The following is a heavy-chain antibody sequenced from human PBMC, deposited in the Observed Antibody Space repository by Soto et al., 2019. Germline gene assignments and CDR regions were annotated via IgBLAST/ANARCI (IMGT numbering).Heavy chain of an antibody. CDR1: GESISSSSYY. Sequence: ETLSLTCLVSGESISSSSYYWGWIRQPPGKGLEWIGSIYYSGRTYYNPSFKSRVTISIDTSKNQFSLKLSSVTATDTAVYYCDRQRTTVVTQAYFDHWGQGTQVTVYS. V-gene: IGHV4-39*01. CDR3: DRQRTTVVTQAYFDH. J-gene: IGHJ4*02. CDR2: IYYSGRT. D-gene: IGHD2-21*02.